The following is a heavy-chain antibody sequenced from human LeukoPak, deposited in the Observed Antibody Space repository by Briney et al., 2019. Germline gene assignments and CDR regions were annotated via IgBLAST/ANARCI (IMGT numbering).Heavy chain of an antibody. CDR2: ISAYNGNT. D-gene: IGHD5-18*01. CDR1: GYTFTSYG. V-gene: IGHV1-18*01. Sequence: ASVKVSCKASGYTFTSYGISWVRQAPGQGLEWMGWISAYNGNTNYAQKLQGRVTMTTDTSTSTAYMELSSLRSEDTAVYYCARSGYSYGYIHFDYWGQGTLVTVSS. CDR3: ARSGYSYGYIHFDY. J-gene: IGHJ4*02.